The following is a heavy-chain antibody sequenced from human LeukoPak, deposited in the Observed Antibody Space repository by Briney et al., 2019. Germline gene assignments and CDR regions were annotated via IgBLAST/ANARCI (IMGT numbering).Heavy chain of an antibody. J-gene: IGHJ4*02. CDR3: ARARAAAGLSYFDY. CDR2: IYYSGST. V-gene: IGHV4-59*01. CDR1: GGSISSYY. Sequence: TSETLSLTCTVSGGSISSYYWSWIRQPPGKGLEWIGYIYYSGSTNYNPSLKSRVTISVDTSKNQFSLKLSSVTAADTAVYYCARARAAAGLSYFDYWGQGTLVTVSS. D-gene: IGHD6-13*01.